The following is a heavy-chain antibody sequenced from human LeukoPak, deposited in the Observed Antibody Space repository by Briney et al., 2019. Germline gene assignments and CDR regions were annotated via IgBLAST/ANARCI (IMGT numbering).Heavy chain of an antibody. Sequence: GGSLRLSCAASGFTFSSYAMSWVRHAPGEGLEWVSAISGSGGSTYYADSVKGRFTISRDNSKNTLYLQMNPLRAEDTAVYYCAKDLGVVGRGGWYFDLWGRGTLVTVSS. CDR2: ISGSGGST. D-gene: IGHD3-10*01. CDR1: GFTFSSYA. V-gene: IGHV3-23*01. J-gene: IGHJ2*01. CDR3: AKDLGVVGRGGWYFDL.